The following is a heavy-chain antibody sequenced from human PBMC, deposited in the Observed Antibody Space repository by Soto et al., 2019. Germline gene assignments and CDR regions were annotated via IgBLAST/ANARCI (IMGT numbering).Heavy chain of an antibody. V-gene: IGHV4-39*01. Sequence: QLQLQESGPGLVKPSETLSLTCTVSGGSISSSSYYWGWIRQPPGKGLEWIGSIYYSGSTYYNPSLKSRVTISGDTSKNQFSLKLTSVAAADTAVYYCARRSVLLPAAFPGGAFDIWGQGTMVTVSS. CDR2: IYYSGST. D-gene: IGHD2-2*01. CDR3: ARRSVLLPAAFPGGAFDI. CDR1: GGSISSSSYY. J-gene: IGHJ3*02.